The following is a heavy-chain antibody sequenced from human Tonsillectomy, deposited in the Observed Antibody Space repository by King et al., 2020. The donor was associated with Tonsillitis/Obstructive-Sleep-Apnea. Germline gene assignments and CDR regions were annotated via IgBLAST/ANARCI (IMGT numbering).Heavy chain of an antibody. D-gene: IGHD1-26*01. J-gene: IGHJ6*02. CDR1: GYTFSDYY. CDR2: INPNSGGT. V-gene: IGHV1-2*02. Sequence: VQLVESGAEVKKPGASVKVACKASGYTFSDYYMYWVRQAPGQGLEWMGWINPNSGGTKYAQKFQGRVTMTRDTSISTAYIELSRLRSDDTAVYYCARDRETVMDVWGQGTTVTVSS. CDR3: ARDRETVMDV.